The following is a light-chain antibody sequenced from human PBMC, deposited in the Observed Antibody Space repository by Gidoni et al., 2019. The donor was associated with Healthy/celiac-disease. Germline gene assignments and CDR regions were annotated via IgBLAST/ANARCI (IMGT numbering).Light chain of an antibody. V-gene: IGKV1-9*01. CDR3: QQLNSYPRYT. CDR1: QGISSY. J-gene: IGKJ2*01. CDR2: AAS. Sequence: IQLTQSPSSLSASVGDIVTITCRASQGISSYFAWYQQKPGKAPKLLIYAASTLQSGVPSRFSGSGSGTDFTLTISSLQPEDFATYYCQQLNSYPRYTFGQGTKLEIK.